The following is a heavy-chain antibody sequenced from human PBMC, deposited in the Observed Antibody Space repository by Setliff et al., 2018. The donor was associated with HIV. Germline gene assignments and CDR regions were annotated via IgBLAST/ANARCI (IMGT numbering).Heavy chain of an antibody. CDR3: ARGANYYDRSGYLGGDY. J-gene: IGHJ4*02. Sequence: ASVKVSCKASGYTFTSYYMHWVRQAPGQGLEWMGIINPSGGSTSYAQKFQGRVTMTRDTSTSTVYMELSSLRSEDTAVYYCARGANYYDRSGYLGGDYWGQGTLVTVS. V-gene: IGHV1-46*01. D-gene: IGHD3-22*01. CDR1: GYTFTSYY. CDR2: INPSGGST.